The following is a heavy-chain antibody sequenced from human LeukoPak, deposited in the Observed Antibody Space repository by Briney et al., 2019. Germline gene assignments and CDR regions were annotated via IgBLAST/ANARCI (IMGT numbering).Heavy chain of an antibody. D-gene: IGHD6-19*01. J-gene: IGHJ3*02. CDR1: GYTFTGYY. CDR2: INPNSGGT. V-gene: IGHV1-2*02. CDR3: ARGGGYSSGSDAFDI. Sequence: GASVKVSCKASGYTFTGYYMHWVRQAPGQGLEWKGWINPNSGGTNYAQKFQGRVTRTRDTSISTAYMELSRLRSDDTAVYYCARGGGYSSGSDAFDIWGQGTMVTVSS.